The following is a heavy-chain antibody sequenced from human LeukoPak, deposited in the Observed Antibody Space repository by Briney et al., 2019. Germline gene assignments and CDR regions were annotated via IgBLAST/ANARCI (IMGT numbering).Heavy chain of an antibody. CDR1: GGSISSSSYY. CDR2: IYYSGST. J-gene: IGHJ3*02. D-gene: IGHD3-22*01. CDR3: ARVSGYYYDMDI. Sequence: PSETLSLTCTVSGGSISSSSYYWGWIRQPPGKGLEWIGSIYYSGSTYYNPSLKSRVTISVDTSKNQFSLKLSSVTAADTAVYYCARVSGYYYDMDIWGQGTMVTVSS. V-gene: IGHV4-39*07.